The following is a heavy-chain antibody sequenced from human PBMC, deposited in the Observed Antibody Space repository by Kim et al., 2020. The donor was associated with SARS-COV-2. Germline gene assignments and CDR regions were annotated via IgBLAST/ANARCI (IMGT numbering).Heavy chain of an antibody. Sequence: SETLSLTCAVYGGSFSGYYWSWIRQPPGKGLEWIGEINHSGSTNYNPSLKSRVTISVDTSKNQFSLKLSSVTAADTAVYYCARGSRGYYFDYWGQGTLVTVSS. J-gene: IGHJ4*02. V-gene: IGHV4-34*01. CDR3: ARGSRGYYFDY. CDR1: GGSFSGYY. CDR2: INHSGST.